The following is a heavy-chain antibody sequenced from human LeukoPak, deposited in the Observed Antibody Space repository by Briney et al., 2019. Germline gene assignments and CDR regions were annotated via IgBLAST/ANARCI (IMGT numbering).Heavy chain of an antibody. D-gene: IGHD3-10*01. Sequence: ASVKVSCKASGYTFTSYGISWVRQAPGQGLEWMGWMDPNSGNTGYAQKFQGRVTMTRNTSISTAYMELSSLRSEDTAVYYCARWGNYYGSGSYYAYYYYYYGMDVWGQGTTVTVSS. CDR2: MDPNSGNT. CDR1: GYTFTSYG. V-gene: IGHV1-8*02. CDR3: ARWGNYYGSGSYYAYYYYYYGMDV. J-gene: IGHJ6*02.